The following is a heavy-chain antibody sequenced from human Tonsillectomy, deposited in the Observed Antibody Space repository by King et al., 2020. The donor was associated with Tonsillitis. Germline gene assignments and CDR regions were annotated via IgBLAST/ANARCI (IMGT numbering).Heavy chain of an antibody. Sequence: VQLVESGGGVVQPGRSLRLSCAASGFTFSSYAMHWVRQAPGKGLEWVAVTSYDGSNKYYADSVKGRFTISRDNSKNKLYLQMNSPRAEDTAVYYCARDELIGYCSSSSCYVFYMDVWGQGTTVTVSS. V-gene: IGHV3-30*04. CDR3: ARDELIGYCSSSSCYVFYMDV. D-gene: IGHD2-2*01. CDR1: GFTFSSYA. CDR2: TSYDGSNK. J-gene: IGHJ6*02.